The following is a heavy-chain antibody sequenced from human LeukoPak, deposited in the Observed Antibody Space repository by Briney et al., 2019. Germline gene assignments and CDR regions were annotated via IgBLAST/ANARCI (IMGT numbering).Heavy chain of an antibody. CDR3: ARVIARPTSREFDY. CDR2: IYSGGST. D-gene: IGHD5-24*01. Sequence: GGSLRLSCAVSGITVSDNYMSWVRQAPGKGLEWVSIIYSGGSTVYADSVKGRFTISRDNSKNTVYLQMNSLRAEDTAVYYCARVIARPTSREFDYWGQGTLVTVSA. CDR1: GITVSDNY. J-gene: IGHJ4*02. V-gene: IGHV3-66*01.